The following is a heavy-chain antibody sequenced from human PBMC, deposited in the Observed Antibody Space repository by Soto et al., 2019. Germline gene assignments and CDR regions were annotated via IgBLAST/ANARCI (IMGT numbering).Heavy chain of an antibody. CDR3: ATTGHPPYSYYGMDA. CDR1: GYTFSRYG. J-gene: IGHJ6*02. D-gene: IGHD1-1*01. V-gene: IGHV1-18*01. CDR2: VSGYNGDT. Sequence: QGQLVQSGPEVKKPGASVKVSCKASGYTFSRYGISWVRQAPGQGLEWMGWVSGYNGDTKYAQKVQGRVTMPIDTPTYTPSMVLTSLTSAAPPTYYSATTGHPPYSYYGMDAWGQGTPVTVSS.